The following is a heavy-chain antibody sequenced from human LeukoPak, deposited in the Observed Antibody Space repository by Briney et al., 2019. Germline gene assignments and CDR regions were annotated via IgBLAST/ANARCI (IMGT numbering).Heavy chain of an antibody. J-gene: IGHJ4*02. D-gene: IGHD7-27*01. CDR3: ARDQQAGEFFDY. Sequence: ASVKVSCKAFGYTFTSNYMHWVRQAPGQGPEWMGVISPSGGSTTYAQKFQGRVTLTRDMSTSTDYLELSSLRSEDTAVYYCARDQQAGEFFDYWGQGTLVTVSS. CDR2: ISPSGGST. CDR1: GYTFTSNY. V-gene: IGHV1-46*01.